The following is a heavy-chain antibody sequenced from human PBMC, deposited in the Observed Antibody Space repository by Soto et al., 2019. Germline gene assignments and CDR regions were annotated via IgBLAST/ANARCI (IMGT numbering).Heavy chain of an antibody. CDR2: ISYNGRNK. Sequence: GGSLRLSCAASGFTFSFYAMHWVRQAPGKGLEWVAVISYNGRNKHYVDSVKGRFTISRDNSQDTLYLQMDSLRPDDTAVYYCARQAKIGDRSQFYFDSWGQGTLVTVSS. D-gene: IGHD3-16*01. J-gene: IGHJ4*02. V-gene: IGHV3-30*04. CDR3: ARQAKIGDRSQFYFDS. CDR1: GFTFSFYA.